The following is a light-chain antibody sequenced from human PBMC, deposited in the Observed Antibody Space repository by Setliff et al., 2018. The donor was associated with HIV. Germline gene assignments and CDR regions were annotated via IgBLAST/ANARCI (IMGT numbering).Light chain of an antibody. CDR3: SSYTASSTLV. Sequence: LTQPASVSGSPGQSITISCTGSSSDVGGYNYVSWYQQHPGKAPKLMIYDVSQRPSGVSDRFSGSKSGITASLTISGLQPEDESDYYCSSYTASSTLVFGGGTKVTVL. CDR2: DVS. CDR1: SSDVGGYNY. V-gene: IGLV2-14*03. J-gene: IGLJ3*02.